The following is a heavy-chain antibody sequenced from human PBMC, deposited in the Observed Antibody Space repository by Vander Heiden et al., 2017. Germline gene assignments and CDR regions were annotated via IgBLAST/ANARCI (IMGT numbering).Heavy chain of an antibody. CDR2: IYSCGST. CDR1: GFTVSNNY. J-gene: IGHJ4*02. CDR3: ARPYYGFWSGYLGY. D-gene: IGHD3-3*01. Sequence: EVQLVEAGGGLIQPGGSLRLSCAVPGFTVSNNYMSWVRQAPGKGLEWVSVIYSCGSTYYADSVKGRFTISRDNSKNTVFLQMNSLRAEDTAVYYCARPYYGFWSGYLGYWGQGSLVTVSS. V-gene: IGHV3-53*01.